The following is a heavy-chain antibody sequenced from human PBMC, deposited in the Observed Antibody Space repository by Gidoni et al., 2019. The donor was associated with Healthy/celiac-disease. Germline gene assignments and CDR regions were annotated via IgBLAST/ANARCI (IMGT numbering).Heavy chain of an antibody. Sequence: EVQLLESGGGLVQPGGSLRLVCAATGFTCSSDAMGWVRQAPGKGLERVSAISGSGGSTYYADSVKGRFTISRDNSKNTLYLQMNSLRAEDTAVYYCAKDRAWQQLVDIRWFDPWGQGTLVTVSS. J-gene: IGHJ5*02. V-gene: IGHV3-23*01. CDR2: ISGSGGST. CDR3: AKDRAWQQLVDIRWFDP. D-gene: IGHD6-13*01. CDR1: GFTCSSDA.